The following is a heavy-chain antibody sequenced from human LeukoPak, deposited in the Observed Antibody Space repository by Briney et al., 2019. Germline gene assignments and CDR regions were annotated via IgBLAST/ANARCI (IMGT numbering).Heavy chain of an antibody. J-gene: IGHJ4*02. D-gene: IGHD3-10*01. CDR3: ARALWFGEFLFDY. Sequence: PGGSLRLSCAASGFTFSSYAMSWVRQAPGKGLEWVSGISGSGGSTYYADSVKGRFTISRDNSKNTLYLQMNSLRAEDTAVYYCARALWFGEFLFDYWGQGTLVTVSS. CDR2: ISGSGGST. V-gene: IGHV3-23*01. CDR1: GFTFSSYA.